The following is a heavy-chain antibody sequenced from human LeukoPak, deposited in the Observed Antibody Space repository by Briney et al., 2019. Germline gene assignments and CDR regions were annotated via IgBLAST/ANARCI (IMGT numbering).Heavy chain of an antibody. CDR1: GFTFSSSE. J-gene: IGHJ4*02. D-gene: IGHD3-22*01. Sequence: PGGSLRLSCAASGFTFSSSEMNWVRQAPGKGLEWVSSVKGRFTISRDNAKNSLYLQMNSLRAEDTAAYYCASAYSYDSSAYLDYWGQGTLVTVSS. V-gene: IGHV3-48*03. CDR3: ASAYSYDSSAYLDY.